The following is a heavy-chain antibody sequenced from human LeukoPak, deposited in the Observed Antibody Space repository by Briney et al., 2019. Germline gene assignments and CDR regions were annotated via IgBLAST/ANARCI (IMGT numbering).Heavy chain of an antibody. J-gene: IGHJ4*02. Sequence: PGGSLRLSCAASGFTFSSYWMTWVRQAPGKGLEWVANIKQDGSEKYYVDSVKGRFTISGDNAKNSLYLQMNSLRAEDTAVYYCARDGPYGDYSDYWGQGTLVTVSS. D-gene: IGHD4-17*01. CDR1: GFTFSSYW. CDR3: ARDGPYGDYSDY. V-gene: IGHV3-7*03. CDR2: IKQDGSEK.